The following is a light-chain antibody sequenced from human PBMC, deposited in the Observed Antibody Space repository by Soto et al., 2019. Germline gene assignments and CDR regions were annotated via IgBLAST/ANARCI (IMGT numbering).Light chain of an antibody. V-gene: IGKV1-33*01. CDR3: QQYENLPT. CDR1: QNINNY. J-gene: IGKJ5*01. Sequence: DIKNAQSPSSLSESVGDSFTLTCQASQNINNYLNWYQQKPGRAPKLLIYDASNLEAGVPSRFRGSGSGTDFTFTISRLQPEDIATYYCQQYENLPTFAQGTRLEI. CDR2: DAS.